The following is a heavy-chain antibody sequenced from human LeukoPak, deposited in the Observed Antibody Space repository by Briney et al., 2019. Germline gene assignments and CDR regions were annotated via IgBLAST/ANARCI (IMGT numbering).Heavy chain of an antibody. D-gene: IGHD5-18*01. J-gene: IGHJ5*02. CDR3: ARHTKTYPGYSYGYRFDP. CDR1: GCSISSYY. CDR2: SYTSGST. V-gene: IGHV4-4*09. Sequence: PSETLSLTCTVCGCSISSYYWSWMRQPPGKGLEWIGYSYTSGSTNYNPSLKSRVTISVDTSKNQFSLKLISVTAADTAVYYCARHTKTYPGYSYGYRFDPWSQGTLVTVSS.